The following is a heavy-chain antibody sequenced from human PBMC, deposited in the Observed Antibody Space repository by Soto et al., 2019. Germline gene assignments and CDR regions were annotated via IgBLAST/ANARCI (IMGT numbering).Heavy chain of an antibody. CDR2: ISSSSSYI. J-gene: IGHJ4*02. D-gene: IGHD3-9*01. Sequence: EVQLVESGGGLVKPGGSLRLSCAASGFTFSSYSMNWVRQAPGKGLEWVSSISSSSSYIYYADSVKGRFTISRDNGKNSLYLQMNSLRAEDTAVYYCARGPAGGYDILTPLDYWGQGTLVTVSS. V-gene: IGHV3-21*01. CDR3: ARGPAGGYDILTPLDY. CDR1: GFTFSSYS.